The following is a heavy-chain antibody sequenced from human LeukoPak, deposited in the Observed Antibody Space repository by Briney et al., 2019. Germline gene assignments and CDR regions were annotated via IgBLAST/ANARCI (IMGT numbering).Heavy chain of an antibody. CDR2: TYYRSKWYN. Sequence: SQTLSLTCAISGDSVSSNSAAWNWFRQSPSRGLEWLGRTYYRSKWYNDYAVSVKSRITINPDTSKNQFSLQLNSVTPEDTAVYYCARERGDSSGYYWSYYFDYWGQGTLVTVSS. CDR1: GDSVSSNSAA. D-gene: IGHD3-22*01. V-gene: IGHV6-1*01. J-gene: IGHJ4*02. CDR3: ARERGDSSGYYWSYYFDY.